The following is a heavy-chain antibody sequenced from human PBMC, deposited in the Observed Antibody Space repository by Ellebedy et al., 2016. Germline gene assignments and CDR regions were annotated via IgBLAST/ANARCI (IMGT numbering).Heavy chain of an antibody. D-gene: IGHD4/OR15-4a*01. J-gene: IGHJ4*02. Sequence: GESLKISXKASGFDFSDNPMNWVRQAPGKGLEWISYISGFRTNATYYADSVKGRFTISRDNAKNSVYLQMDNLRVDDTALYYCAKDRANWANDYWGQGVVVTVSS. CDR1: GFDFSDNP. CDR3: AKDRANWANDY. CDR2: ISGFRTNAT. V-gene: IGHV3-48*04.